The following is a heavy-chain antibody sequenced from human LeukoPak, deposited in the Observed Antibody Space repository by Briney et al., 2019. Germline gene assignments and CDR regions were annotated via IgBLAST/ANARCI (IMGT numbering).Heavy chain of an antibody. Sequence: SGPTLVKPTQTLTLTCTFSGFSMSTTGAGVAWIRQPPGKALEWLALIYWDDDKRYSPSLKSRLAVTKDTSKNQVVLTMTNIDPVDTGTYYCAHRGPLGWFDPWGQGTLVTVSS. CDR1: GFSMSTTGAG. D-gene: IGHD7-27*01. J-gene: IGHJ5*02. CDR2: IYWDDDK. CDR3: AHRGPLGWFDP. V-gene: IGHV2-5*02.